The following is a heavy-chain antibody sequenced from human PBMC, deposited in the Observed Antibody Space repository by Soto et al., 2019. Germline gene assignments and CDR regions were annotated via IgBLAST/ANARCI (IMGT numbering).Heavy chain of an antibody. V-gene: IGHV4-59*07. D-gene: IGHD2-21*01. CDR3: VGGEYYHVMDV. J-gene: IGHJ6*02. Sequence: SYSVSISFTKCSGLNISRRWSCIRQPPGKGLEWIGSFYNSGSTNFNPSLKSRVTISVDTSKSQFSLRLNSVTAADTAVYYCVGGEYYHVMDVWGQGTTVTVSS. CDR1: SGLNISRR. CDR2: FYNSGST.